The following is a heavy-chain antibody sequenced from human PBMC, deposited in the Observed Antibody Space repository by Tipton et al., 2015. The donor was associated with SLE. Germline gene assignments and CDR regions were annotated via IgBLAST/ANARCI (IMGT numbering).Heavy chain of an antibody. D-gene: IGHD6-6*01. CDR2: INHSGST. V-gene: IGHV4-34*01. J-gene: IGHJ1*01. CDR1: GGSFSGYY. Sequence: GLVKPSETLSLTCAVYGGSFSGYYWSWIRQPPGKGLEWIGEINHSGSTNYNPSLKSRVTISVDTSKNQFSLKLSSVTAADTAVYYCARGGGAARPFQHWGQGTLVTVSS. CDR3: ARGGGAARPFQH.